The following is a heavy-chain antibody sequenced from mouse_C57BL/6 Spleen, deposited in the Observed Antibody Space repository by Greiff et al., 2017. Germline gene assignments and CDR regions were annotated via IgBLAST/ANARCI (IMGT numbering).Heavy chain of an antibody. D-gene: IGHD1-1*01. CDR2: IYPRDGST. Sequence: QVQLQQSDAELVKPGASVKISCKVSGYTFTDHTIHWMKQRPEQGLEWIGYIYPRDGSTKYNEKFKGKATLTADKSSSTAYMQLNSLTSEDSAVXVCAREGDSYGSSPDVWGTGTTVTVSS. CDR1: GYTFTDHT. CDR3: AREGDSYGSSPDV. J-gene: IGHJ1*03. V-gene: IGHV1-78*01.